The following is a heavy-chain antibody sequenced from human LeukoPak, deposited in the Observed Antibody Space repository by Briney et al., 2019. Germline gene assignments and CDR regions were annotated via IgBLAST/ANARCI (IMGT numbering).Heavy chain of an antibody. V-gene: IGHV3-21*01. CDR3: ARGGTGSIAVAGHHDY. CDR1: GFTFSSYS. Sequence: GGSLRLSCAASGFTFSSYSMNWVRQAPGKGLEWVSSISSSSSYIYYAYSVKGRFTISRDNAKNSLYLQMNSLRAEDTAVYYCARGGTGSIAVAGHHDYWGQGTLVTVSS. CDR2: ISSSSSYI. D-gene: IGHD6-19*01. J-gene: IGHJ4*02.